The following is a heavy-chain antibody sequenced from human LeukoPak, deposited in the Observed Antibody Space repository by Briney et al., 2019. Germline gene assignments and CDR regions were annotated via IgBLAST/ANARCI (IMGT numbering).Heavy chain of an antibody. V-gene: IGHV4-34*01. CDR2: IDHSRSV. J-gene: IGHJ4*02. Sequence: PSETLSLTCAVYGEPFSGYYWTWIRQPPGKGLEPIGQIDHSRSVNYNPSLESRVSISVDKPKKQFSLKVNSVTAADTAVYFCARGHSTSGFDYWGQGARVSVSS. CDR1: GEPFSGYY. CDR3: ARGHSTSGFDY. D-gene: IGHD6-6*01.